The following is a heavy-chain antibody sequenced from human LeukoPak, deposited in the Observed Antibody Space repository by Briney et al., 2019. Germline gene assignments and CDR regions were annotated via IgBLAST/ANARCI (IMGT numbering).Heavy chain of an antibody. CDR3: AKGGGGRLIYYYYMDV. J-gene: IGHJ6*03. V-gene: IGHV3-9*03. CDR2: ISWDSDSY. Sequence: GGYLRLSCAASGFIFDDYAMHWVRHAPGKGLEWVSGISWDSDSYDYADYVKGRFTTSRDNAKNSLYLQMNRLRAEDMALDYCAKGGGGRLIYYYYMDVWGKGTTVTVSS. CDR1: GFIFDDYA. D-gene: IGHD3-16*01.